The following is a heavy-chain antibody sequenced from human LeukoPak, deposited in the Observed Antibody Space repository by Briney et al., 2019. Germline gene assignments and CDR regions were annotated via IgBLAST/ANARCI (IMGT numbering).Heavy chain of an antibody. CDR3: ARDRYCSGGNCPPDAFDI. V-gene: IGHV3-30-3*01. Sequence: AGGSLRLSCAASGFTFSSYAMHWVRQAPGKGLEWVAVISYDGSNKYYADSVKGRFTISRDNSKNTLYLQMNSLRAEDTAVYYCARDRYCSGGNCPPDAFDIWGQGTMVTVSS. CDR2: ISYDGSNK. J-gene: IGHJ3*02. D-gene: IGHD2-15*01. CDR1: GFTFSSYA.